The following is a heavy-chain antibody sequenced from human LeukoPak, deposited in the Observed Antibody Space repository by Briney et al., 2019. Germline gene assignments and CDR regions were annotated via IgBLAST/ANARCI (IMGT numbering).Heavy chain of an antibody. CDR1: GFTFSSCS. J-gene: IGHJ4*02. V-gene: IGHV3-21*01. CDR3: AREGGYSYGSQTIDY. D-gene: IGHD5-18*01. Sequence: GGSLRLSCAASGFTFSSCSMNWVRQAPGKRLEWVSSISSSSSYIYYADSVKGRFTISRDNAKNSLYLQMNSLRAEDTAVYYCAREGGYSYGSQTIDYWGQGALVTVSS. CDR2: ISSSSSYI.